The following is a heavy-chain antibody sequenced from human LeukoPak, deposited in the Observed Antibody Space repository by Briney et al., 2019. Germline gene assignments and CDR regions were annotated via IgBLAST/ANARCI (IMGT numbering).Heavy chain of an antibody. CDR3: ARVVEYSSTRGAFDI. J-gene: IGHJ3*02. CDR1: GGSISTSNYY. D-gene: IGHD6-6*01. V-gene: IGHV4-39*07. Sequence: PSETLSLTCTVSGGSISTSNYYWGWIRQPPGKGLEWIGNIFYSGSTYYSPSLKSRVTISVDKSKNQFSLKLSSVTAADTAVYYCARVVEYSSTRGAFDIWGQGTMVTVSS. CDR2: IFYSGST.